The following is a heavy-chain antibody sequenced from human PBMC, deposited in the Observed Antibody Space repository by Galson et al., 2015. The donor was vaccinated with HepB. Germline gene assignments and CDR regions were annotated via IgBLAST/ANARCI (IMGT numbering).Heavy chain of an antibody. D-gene: IGHD6-6*01. CDR2: IIPIFGTA. Sequence: SVKVSCKASGGTFSSYAISWVRQAPGQGLEWMGGIIPIFGTANYAQKFQGRVTITADESTSTAYMELSSLRSEDTAVYYCARAPPAPYSSSTHDAFDIWGQGTMVTVSS. CDR3: ARAPPAPYSSSTHDAFDI. J-gene: IGHJ3*02. V-gene: IGHV1-69*13. CDR1: GGTFSSYA.